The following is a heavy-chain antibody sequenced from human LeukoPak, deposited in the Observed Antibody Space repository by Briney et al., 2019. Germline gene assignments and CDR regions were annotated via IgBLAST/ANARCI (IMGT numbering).Heavy chain of an antibody. Sequence: GGSLRLSCAASGFTFSDYYMSWIRQAPGKGLEWVSYISSSGSTIYYADSVKGRFTISRDNAKNSLYLQMNSLRAEGTAVYYCAREDTAMVRYFDYWGQGTLVTVSS. CDR3: AREDTAMVRYFDY. J-gene: IGHJ4*02. D-gene: IGHD5-18*01. V-gene: IGHV3-11*04. CDR1: GFTFSDYY. CDR2: ISSSGSTI.